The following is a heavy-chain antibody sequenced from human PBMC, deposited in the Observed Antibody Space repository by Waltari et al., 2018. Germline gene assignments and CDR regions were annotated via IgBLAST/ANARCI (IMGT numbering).Heavy chain of an antibody. CDR3: ARDRDSSSWYNAFDI. Sequence: QVQLVESGGGVVQPGRSLRLSCAASGFTFSSYGMHWVRQAPGKGLEWVAVIWYDGSNKYYEDSVKGRFTISRDNSKNTLYLQMNSLRAEDTAVYYCARDRDSSSWYNAFDIWGQGTMVTVSS. J-gene: IGHJ3*02. CDR1: GFTFSSYG. CDR2: IWYDGSNK. V-gene: IGHV3-33*01. D-gene: IGHD6-13*01.